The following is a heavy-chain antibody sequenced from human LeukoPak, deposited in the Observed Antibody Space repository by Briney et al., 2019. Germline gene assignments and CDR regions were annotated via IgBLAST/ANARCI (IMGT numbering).Heavy chain of an antibody. J-gene: IGHJ4*02. D-gene: IGHD2-21*02. CDR3: VRGQYCGGDCFRLHDY. Sequence: GGSLRLSCEASGFIFSTYSMNWVRQAPGKGLEWVSYISSSSSTIFYADSVRGRFTISRDNAKKSSYLQTNSLRAEDTAFYYCVRGQYCGGDCFRLHDYWGQGTLVTVSS. CDR1: GFIFSTYS. CDR2: ISSSSSTI. V-gene: IGHV3-48*01.